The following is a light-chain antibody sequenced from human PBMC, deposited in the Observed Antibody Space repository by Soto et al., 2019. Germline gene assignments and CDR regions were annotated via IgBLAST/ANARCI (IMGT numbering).Light chain of an antibody. J-gene: IGKJ2*01. Sequence: EIVMTQSPATLSVSPGGRATLSCRASQSVSSYLAWYQQRPGQPPRLLIYRASTRATGIPARFSGSGSVTEFSLTISSLQSEDFAVYYCQQYSTWPPRYTFGQGTKLEI. V-gene: IGKV3-15*01. CDR2: RAS. CDR3: QQYSTWPPRYT. CDR1: QSVSSY.